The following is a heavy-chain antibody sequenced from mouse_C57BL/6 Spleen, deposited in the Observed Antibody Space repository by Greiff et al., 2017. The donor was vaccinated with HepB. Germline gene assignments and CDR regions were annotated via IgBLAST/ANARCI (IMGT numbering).Heavy chain of an antibody. J-gene: IGHJ4*01. CDR3: ARYYYSSREDYYAMDY. CDR2: IDPSDSYT. CDR1: GYTFTSYW. Sequence: QVQLQQSGAELVKPGASVKLSCKASGYTFTSYWMQWVKQRPGQGLEWIGEIDPSDSYTNYNQKFKGKATLTVDTSSSTAYMQLSSLTSEDSAVYYCARYYYSSREDYYAMDYWGQGTSVTVSS. V-gene: IGHV1-50*01. D-gene: IGHD1-1*01.